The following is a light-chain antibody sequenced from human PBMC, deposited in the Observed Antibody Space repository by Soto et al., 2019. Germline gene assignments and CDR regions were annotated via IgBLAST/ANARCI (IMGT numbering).Light chain of an antibody. CDR3: QQRSNWPCT. CDR2: DAS. V-gene: IGKV3-11*01. Sequence: EIVLTQSPATLSLSPGERATLSCRASPSVSSYLAWYQQKPGQAPRLLIYDASNSATGIPARFSGSGSGTDFTLTISSLEPEDFAVYYCQQRSNWPCTFGPGTKVDIK. CDR1: PSVSSY. J-gene: IGKJ3*01.